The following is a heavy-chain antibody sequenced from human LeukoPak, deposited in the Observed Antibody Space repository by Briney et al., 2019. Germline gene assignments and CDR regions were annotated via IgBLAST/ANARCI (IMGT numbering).Heavy chain of an antibody. V-gene: IGHV4-59*01. J-gene: IGHJ5*02. CDR3: ARVSNYYDSSGYYYWFDP. Sequence: SETLSLTCTVSGGSISSYYWSWIRQPPGKGLEWIGYIYYSGSTNYNPSLKSRVTISVDTSKNQFSLKLSSVTAADTAVYYCARVSNYYDSSGYYYWFDPWGQGTLVTVSS. CDR2: IYYSGST. D-gene: IGHD3-22*01. CDR1: GGSISSYY.